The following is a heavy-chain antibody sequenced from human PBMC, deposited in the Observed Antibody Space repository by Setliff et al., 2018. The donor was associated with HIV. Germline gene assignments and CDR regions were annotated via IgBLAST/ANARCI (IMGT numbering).Heavy chain of an antibody. CDR1: GYSFINYG. J-gene: IGHJ5*02. CDR2: ISAYTGHT. V-gene: IGHV1-18*01. CDR3: ARARLQGIVTAVGPRDNCLDP. Sequence: ASVKVSCKASGYSFINYGISWVRQAPGQGPEWMGWISAYTGHTDYAPRLLGRVTMTTDTSTSTAYMELRSLTSDDTAVYYGARARLQGIVTAVGPRDNCLDPWGQGTRVTVSS. D-gene: IGHD1-26*01.